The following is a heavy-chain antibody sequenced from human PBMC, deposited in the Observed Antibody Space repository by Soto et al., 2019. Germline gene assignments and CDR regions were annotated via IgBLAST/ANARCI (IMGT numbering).Heavy chain of an antibody. CDR1: RYTFTSYD. CDR2: MNPNSGNT. J-gene: IGHJ6*03. D-gene: IGHD6-13*01. Sequence: ASVKVSCKASRYTFTSYDINWVRQATGQGLEWMGWMNPNSGNTGYAQKFQGRVTMTRNTSISTAYMELSSLRSEDTAVYYCARGIAADTVYYYYYMDVWGKGTTVTVSS. CDR3: ARGIAADTVYYYYYMDV. V-gene: IGHV1-8*01.